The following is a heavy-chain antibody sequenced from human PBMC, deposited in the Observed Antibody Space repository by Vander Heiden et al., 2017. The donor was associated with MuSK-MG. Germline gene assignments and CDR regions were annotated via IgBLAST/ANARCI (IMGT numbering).Heavy chain of an antibody. CDR3: ARFLIGTTHYYYYYMDV. CDR2: IIPIFGTA. D-gene: IGHD1-7*01. Sequence: QVQLAQSGAEVKKPGSSVKVSCKASGGTFSSYAISWVRQAPGQGLEWMGGIIPIFGTANYAQKFQGRVTITADESTSTAYMELSSLRSEDTAVYYCARFLIGTTHYYYYYMDVWGKGTTVTVSS. CDR1: GGTFSSYA. V-gene: IGHV1-69*01. J-gene: IGHJ6*03.